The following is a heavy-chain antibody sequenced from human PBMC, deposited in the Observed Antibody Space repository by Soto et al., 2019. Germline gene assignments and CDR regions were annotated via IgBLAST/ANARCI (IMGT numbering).Heavy chain of an antibody. CDR3: ARGLLTPDYDIFPFDP. CDR1: GCSITSYW. D-gene: IGHD3-9*01. V-gene: IGHV5-51*01. Sequence: GESLQISCKGSGCSITSYWSGWVRQKPGKGLEWMGIIYPGDSDTRYSPSFQGQVTISADKSISTAYLQWSSLKASDTAMYYCARGLLTPDYDIFPFDPWGQGTLVTVSS. J-gene: IGHJ5*02. CDR2: IYPGDSDT.